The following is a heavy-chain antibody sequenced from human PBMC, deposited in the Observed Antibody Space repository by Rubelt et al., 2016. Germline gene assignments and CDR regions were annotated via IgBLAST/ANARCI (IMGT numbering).Heavy chain of an antibody. Sequence: QVQLQESGPGLVKPSETLSLTCTVSGASVNSGSYYWSWIRQPPGKGLEWIGEINHSGSTNCNPSPKSRVTISGDTSKNQHSLKLSSVTAADTAVYYCARVGPDGSLDCWGQGTLVTVSS. CDR1: GASVNSGSYY. CDR3: ARVGPDGSLDC. D-gene: IGHD5-24*01. V-gene: IGHV4-61*01. CDR2: INHSGST. J-gene: IGHJ4*02.